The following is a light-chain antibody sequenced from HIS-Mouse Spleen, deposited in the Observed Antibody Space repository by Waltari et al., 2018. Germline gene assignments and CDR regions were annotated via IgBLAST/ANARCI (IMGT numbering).Light chain of an antibody. CDR2: DVS. V-gene: IGLV2-14*03. CDR3: SSYTSSTRV. CDR1: SSDVGGYNY. Sequence: QSALTQPASVSGSPGQSITISCTGTSSDVGGYNYVSWYQQHPGKAPKLMIYDVSNPPSGVANRCSGSKSGNTASLTISGLQAEDEADYYCSSYTSSTRVFGGGTKLTVL. J-gene: IGLJ3*02.